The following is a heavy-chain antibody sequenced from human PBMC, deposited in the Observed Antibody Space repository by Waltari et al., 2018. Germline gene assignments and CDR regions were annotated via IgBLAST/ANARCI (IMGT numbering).Heavy chain of an antibody. CDR1: GGSISSSSYY. D-gene: IGHD6-13*01. CDR2: IYYSGST. V-gene: IGHV4-39*07. CDR3: AREQPGKDPGYFDY. J-gene: IGHJ4*02. Sequence: QLQLQESGPGLVKPSETLSLTCTVSGGSISSSSYYWGWIRQPPGKGLEWIGSIYYSGSTNYNPSLKSRVTISVDTSKNQFSLKLSSVTAADTAVYYCAREQPGKDPGYFDYWGQGTLVTVSS.